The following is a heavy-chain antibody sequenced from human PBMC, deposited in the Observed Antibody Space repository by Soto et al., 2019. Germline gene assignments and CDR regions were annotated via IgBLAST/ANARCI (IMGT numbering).Heavy chain of an antibody. J-gene: IGHJ4*02. Sequence: AETLSLTCAVSGYPISSGYYWGWIRQPPGKGLEWIGIIHHSGSTYYNPSLRSRITISVDTSKNQFSLRMPSVTAADTAVYYCARSSGYVPGGYWGQGILVTVSS. V-gene: IGHV4-38-2*01. CDR3: ARSSGYVPGGY. CDR2: IHHSGST. CDR1: GYPISSGYY. D-gene: IGHD5-12*01.